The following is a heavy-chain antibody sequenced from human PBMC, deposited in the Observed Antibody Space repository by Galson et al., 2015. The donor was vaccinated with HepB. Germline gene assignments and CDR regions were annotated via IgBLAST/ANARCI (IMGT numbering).Heavy chain of an antibody. Sequence: SLRLSCAASGFTFDDYAMHWVRQAPGKGLEWVSGISWNSGSIGYADSVKGRFTISRDNAKNSLYLQMNSLRAEDTALYYCATEPRFYGDYFPAYCGMDVWGQGTTVTVSS. V-gene: IGHV3-9*01. J-gene: IGHJ6*02. CDR2: ISWNSGSI. CDR3: ATEPRFYGDYFPAYCGMDV. CDR1: GFTFDDYA. D-gene: IGHD4-17*01.